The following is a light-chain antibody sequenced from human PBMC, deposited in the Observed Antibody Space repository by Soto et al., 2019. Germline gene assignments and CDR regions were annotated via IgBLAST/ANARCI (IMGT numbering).Light chain of an antibody. Sequence: DIVLTQTPLSSPVTLGQPASFSCRSSQSLVHSDGNTYLSWLHQRPGQPPRLLIYKISNRVSGVPDRFSGIGAGTEFTLRISRVEAEGVGIYYCLQAAQYPHVTFGQGTKLEI. CDR3: LQAAQYPHVT. J-gene: IGKJ2*01. CDR1: QSLVHSDGNTY. V-gene: IGKV2-24*01. CDR2: KIS.